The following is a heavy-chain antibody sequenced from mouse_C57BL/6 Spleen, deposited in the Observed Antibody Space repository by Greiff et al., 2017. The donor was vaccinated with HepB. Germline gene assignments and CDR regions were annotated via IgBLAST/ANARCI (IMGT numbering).Heavy chain of an antibody. V-gene: IGHV1-69*01. Sequence: QVQLQQPGAELVMPGASVKLSCKASGYTFTSYWMHWVKQRPGQGLKWIGEIDPSDSYTNYNQKFKGKSTLTVDKSSSTAYMQLSSLTSEDSAVYYCARGRDPYYFDYWGQGTTLTVSS. J-gene: IGHJ2*01. CDR1: GYTFTSYW. CDR2: IDPSDSYT. D-gene: IGHD3-3*01. CDR3: ARGRDPYYFDY.